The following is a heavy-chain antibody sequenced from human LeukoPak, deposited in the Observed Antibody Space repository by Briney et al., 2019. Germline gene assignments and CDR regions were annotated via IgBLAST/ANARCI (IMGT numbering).Heavy chain of an antibody. V-gene: IGHV3-74*01. J-gene: IGHJ1*01. Sequence: PGGSLRLSCAAPGFNFSRYWMYWVRQVPGKGLLWVSRIKGDGSIINYADSVKGRFTISRDNAKNTLYLQMNSLRAAETAVYYCGRDRDGSGLDHEHWGQGTLVTVSS. CDR3: GRDRDGSGLDHEH. CDR1: GFNFSRYW. D-gene: IGHD3-10*01. CDR2: IKGDGSII.